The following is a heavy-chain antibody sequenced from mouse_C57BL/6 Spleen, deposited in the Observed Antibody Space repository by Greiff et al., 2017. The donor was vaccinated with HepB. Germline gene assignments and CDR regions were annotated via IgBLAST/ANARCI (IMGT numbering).Heavy chain of an antibody. D-gene: IGHD1-1*01. Sequence: QVQLQQPGAELVKPGASVKLSCKASGYTFTSYWMHWVKQRPGQGLEWIGRIHPNSGSTNYNEKFKSKATLTVDKSSSTAYMQLSSLTSEDSAVYYCARDYYGSSYPWFAYWGQGTLVTVSA. CDR3: ARDYYGSSYPWFAY. J-gene: IGHJ3*01. CDR1: GYTFTSYW. V-gene: IGHV1-64*01. CDR2: IHPNSGST.